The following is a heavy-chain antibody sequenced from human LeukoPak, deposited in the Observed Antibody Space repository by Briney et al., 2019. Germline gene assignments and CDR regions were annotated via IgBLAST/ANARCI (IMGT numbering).Heavy chain of an antibody. V-gene: IGHV4-39*01. Sequence: SETLSLTCTVSGGSISSSSYYWGWNRQPPGKGLEWIGSIYYSGSTYYNPSLKSRVTISVDTSKNQFSLKLSSVTAADTAVYYCARRDYYYYYMDVWGKGTTVTVSS. J-gene: IGHJ6*03. CDR1: GGSISSSSYY. CDR2: IYYSGST. CDR3: ARRDYYYYYMDV.